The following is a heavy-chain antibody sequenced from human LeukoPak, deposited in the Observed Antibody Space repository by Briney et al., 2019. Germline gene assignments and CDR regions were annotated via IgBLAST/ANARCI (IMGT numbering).Heavy chain of an antibody. D-gene: IGHD3-10*01. CDR3: ARDLGGNYGSGRLNWFDP. J-gene: IGHJ5*02. Sequence: PSETLSLTCTVSGGSISSYYRSWIRQPAGKGLEWIGRIYTIGSTNYNPSLKSRVTMSVDTSKNQFSLKLSSVTAADTAVYYCARDLGGNYGSGRLNWFDPWGQGTLVTVSS. V-gene: IGHV4-4*07. CDR1: GGSISSYY. CDR2: IYTIGST.